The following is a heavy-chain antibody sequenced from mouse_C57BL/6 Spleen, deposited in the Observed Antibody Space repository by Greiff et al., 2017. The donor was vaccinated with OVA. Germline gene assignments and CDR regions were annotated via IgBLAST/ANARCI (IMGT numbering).Heavy chain of an antibody. V-gene: IGHV2-5*01. Sequence: QVQLKQSGPGLVQPSQSLSITCTVSGFSLTSYGVHWFRQSPGKGLEWLGVIWRGGSTDYNAAFMSRLSITKDNSKSQVFFKMNSLQADDTAIYYCAKMRDLGSSAMDYWGQGTSVTVSS. CDR3: AKMRDLGSSAMDY. J-gene: IGHJ4*01. CDR2: IWRGGST. D-gene: IGHD1-1*01. CDR1: GFSLTSYG.